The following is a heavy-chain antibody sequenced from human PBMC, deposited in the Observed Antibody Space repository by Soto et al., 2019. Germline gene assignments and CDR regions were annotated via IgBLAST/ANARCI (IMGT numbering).Heavy chain of an antibody. J-gene: IGHJ4*02. CDR1: GGTFSSYA. CDR2: IIPIFGTA. D-gene: IGHD3-22*01. V-gene: IGHV1-69*13. CDR3: ASPYYDSSGYYFFFDY. Sequence: SVKVSYKASGGTFSSYAISWVRQAPGQGLEWMGGIIPIFGTANYAQKFQGRVTITADESTSTAYMELSSLRSEDTAVYYCASPYYDSSGYYFFFDYWGQGTLVTVSS.